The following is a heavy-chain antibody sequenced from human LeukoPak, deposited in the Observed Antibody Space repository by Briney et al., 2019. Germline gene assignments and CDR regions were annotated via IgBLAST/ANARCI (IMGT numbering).Heavy chain of an antibody. D-gene: IGHD1-26*01. CDR1: GFTFSSYS. Sequence: KPGGSLRLSCAASGFTFSSYSVNWVRQAPGKGLEWVSSISSSNSYIYYADSVKGRFTISRDNAKNSLYLQMNSLRAEDTAVYYCANTAREGFDPWGQGTLVTVSS. CDR3: ANTAREGFDP. J-gene: IGHJ5*02. V-gene: IGHV3-21*01. CDR2: ISSSNSYI.